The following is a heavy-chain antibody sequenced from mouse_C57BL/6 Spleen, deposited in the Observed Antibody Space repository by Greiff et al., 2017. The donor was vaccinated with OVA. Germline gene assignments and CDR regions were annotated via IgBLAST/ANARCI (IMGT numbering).Heavy chain of an antibody. J-gene: IGHJ2*01. V-gene: IGHV1-52*01. CDR3: AREGYGNFDY. D-gene: IGHD2-1*01. CDR2: IDPPDSET. CDR1: GYTFTSYW. Sequence: QVQLQQPGAELVRPGSSVKLSCKASGYTFTSYWMHWVKQRPIQGLEWIGNIDPPDSETHYNQKFKDKATLTVDKSSSTAYMQLSSLTSEDSAVYYCAREGYGNFDYWGQGTTLTVSS.